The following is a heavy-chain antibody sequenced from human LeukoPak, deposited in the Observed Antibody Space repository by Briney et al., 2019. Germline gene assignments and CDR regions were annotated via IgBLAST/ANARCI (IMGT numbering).Heavy chain of an antibody. J-gene: IGHJ4*02. CDR2: INHSGST. D-gene: IGHD4/OR15-4a*01. Sequence: SETLSLTCAVYGGSFSGYYWSWIRQPPGKGLEWIGEINHSGSTNYNPSLKSRVTISVDTSKNQFSLKLSSVTAADTAVYYCARGCRLWSQLYYFDYWGQGTLVTVSS. CDR3: ARGCRLWSQLYYFDY. V-gene: IGHV4-34*01. CDR1: GGSFSGYY.